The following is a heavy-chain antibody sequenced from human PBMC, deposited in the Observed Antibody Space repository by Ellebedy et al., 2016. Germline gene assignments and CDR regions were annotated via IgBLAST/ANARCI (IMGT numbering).Heavy chain of an antibody. CDR2: ISSSSSYI. D-gene: IGHD1-26*01. Sequence: GGSLRLXXAASGFTFSSYSMNWVRQAPGKGLEWVSSISSSSSYIYYADSVKGRFTISRDNAKNSLYLQMNSLRAEDTAVYYCARVSRGATGDWGQGTLVTVSS. J-gene: IGHJ4*02. CDR3: ARVSRGATGD. CDR1: GFTFSSYS. V-gene: IGHV3-21*01.